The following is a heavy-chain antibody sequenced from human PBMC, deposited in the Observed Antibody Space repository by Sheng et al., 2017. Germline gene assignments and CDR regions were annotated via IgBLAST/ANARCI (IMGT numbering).Heavy chain of an antibody. CDR1: GGSFSG. J-gene: IGHJ6*03. V-gene: IGHV4-34*01. Sequence: QVQLQQWGAGLLKPSETLSLTCAVYGGSFSGLGKVNHSGSSNYNPSLKSRVTISVDTSKNQFSLKLSSVTAADTAVYYCARITIHFWSGYYSRKYYYYMDVWGQGTTVTVSS. D-gene: IGHD3-3*02. CDR2: VNHSGSS. CDR3: ARITIHFWSGYYSRKYYYYMDV.